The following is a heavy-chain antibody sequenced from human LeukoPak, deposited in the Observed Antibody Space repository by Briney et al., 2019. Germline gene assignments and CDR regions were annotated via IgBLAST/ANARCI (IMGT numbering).Heavy chain of an antibody. J-gene: IGHJ4*02. V-gene: IGHV4-34*01. CDR3: ARGYDSSGYPVN. CDR2: INHSGST. Sequence: SETLSLTCAVYGGSFSGYYWSWIRQPPGKGLEWIGEINHSGSTNYNPSLKSRVTISVDTSKNQFSLKLSSVTAADTAVYYCARGYDSSGYPVNWGQGTLVTVSS. D-gene: IGHD3-22*01. CDR1: GGSFSGYY.